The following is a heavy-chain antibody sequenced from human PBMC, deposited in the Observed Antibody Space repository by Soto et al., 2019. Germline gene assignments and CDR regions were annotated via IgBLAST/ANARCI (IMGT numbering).Heavy chain of an antibody. CDR2: IHYSGTT. J-gene: IGHJ4*02. CDR1: GTSIGSYY. CDR3: ARYNSYAIDY. V-gene: IGHV4-59*01. D-gene: IGHD2-8*01. Sequence: VQLQESGPGLVKPSETLSLPCTVPGTSIGSYYWSWIRQPPGKGLEWIANIHYSGTTNYNPPLASRVTLSVDTSKNQFSLKMTSVTAADRAMYFCARYNSYAIDYWARGTLVTVSS.